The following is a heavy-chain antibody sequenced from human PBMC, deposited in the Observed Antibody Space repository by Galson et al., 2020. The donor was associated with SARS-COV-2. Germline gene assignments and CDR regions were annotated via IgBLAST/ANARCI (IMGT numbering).Heavy chain of an antibody. CDR3: ARDYSGYDSESSYYYGLDV. V-gene: IGHV4-39*07. J-gene: IGHJ6*02. CDR1: GGSASSSSYY. Sequence: ASETLSLTCTVSGGSASSSSYYWAWIRQPPGKGLEWIGNIYYNGGTYYNPSLRSRVTISIDTSKNQFSLKLSSVTAADTAMYFCARDYSGYDSESSYYYGLDVWGQGTTVTVSS. CDR2: IYYNGGT. D-gene: IGHD5-12*01.